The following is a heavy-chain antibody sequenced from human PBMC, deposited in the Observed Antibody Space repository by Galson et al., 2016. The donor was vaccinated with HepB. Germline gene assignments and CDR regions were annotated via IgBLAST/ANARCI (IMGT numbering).Heavy chain of an antibody. D-gene: IGHD6-19*01. CDR2: IWYDGSNK. J-gene: IGHJ4*02. CDR1: GFTFSRCG. Sequence: SLRLSCAASGFTFSRCGMHWVRQAPGKGLEWVAVIWYDGSNKYYADSVKGRFTISRDNSKNTLYLQMNSVRVEDAAVYYCARELLGNSGWFALDYWGRGTLLTVSS. CDR3: ARELLGNSGWFALDY. V-gene: IGHV3-33*01.